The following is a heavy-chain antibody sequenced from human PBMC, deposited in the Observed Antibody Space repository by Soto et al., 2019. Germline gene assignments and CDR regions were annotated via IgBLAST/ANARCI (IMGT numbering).Heavy chain of an antibody. CDR2: MSSSGVT. D-gene: IGHD6-19*01. CDR1: GGSISNKY. CDR3: ARALDSSGWYGDDAFDI. V-gene: IGHV4-4*07. J-gene: IGHJ3*02. Sequence: PSETLSLTCTVSGGSISNKYWSWIRQPAGKGLEWIGRMSSSGVTNYSPSFKSRVTMSVDMSKNQFSLKLSSVTATDAAVYYCARALDSSGWYGDDAFDIWGQGTMVTVSS.